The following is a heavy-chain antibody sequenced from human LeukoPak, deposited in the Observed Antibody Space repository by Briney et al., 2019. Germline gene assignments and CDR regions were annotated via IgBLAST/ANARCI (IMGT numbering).Heavy chain of an antibody. V-gene: IGHV3-48*01. Sequence: GGSLRLSCAASGFRFSDYSMNWVRQAPGKGLEWISYIGIDSGNTNYADSVKGRFTISGDKAKNSLYLQMNSLRVEDTAVYYCARDYKYAFDNWGQEPWSPSPQ. CDR3: ARDYKYAFDN. CDR1: GFRFSDYS. CDR2: IGIDSGNT. D-gene: IGHD5-24*01. J-gene: IGHJ4*01.